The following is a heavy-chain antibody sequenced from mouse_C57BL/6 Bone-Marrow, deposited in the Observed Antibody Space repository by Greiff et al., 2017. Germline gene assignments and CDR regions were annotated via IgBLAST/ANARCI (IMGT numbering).Heavy chain of an antibody. Sequence: VQLQQPGAELVMPGASVKLSCKASGYTFTSYWMHWVKQRPGQGLEWIGEIDPSDSYTNYNQKFKGKSTLTVDKSSSTDYMQLSSLTSEDSAVYYCARGTVVAPGRFAYWGQGTLVTVSA. CDR1: GYTFTSYW. V-gene: IGHV1-69*01. CDR2: IDPSDSYT. CDR3: ARGTVVAPGRFAY. D-gene: IGHD1-1*01. J-gene: IGHJ3*01.